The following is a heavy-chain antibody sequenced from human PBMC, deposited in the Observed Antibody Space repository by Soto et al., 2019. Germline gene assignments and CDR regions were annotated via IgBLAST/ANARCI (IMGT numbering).Heavy chain of an antibody. V-gene: IGHV3-48*02. Sequence: GPLRLSYTASWCTCSSYSMHCVRQAPGKGLEWVSYINSGSTTIYYADSVKGRFTISRDNAKNSLYLQMNSLRDEDTSVYYCARDHPRSSVWAVWRHGTTVTVSS. CDR1: WCTCSSYS. D-gene: IGHD7-27*01. CDR3: ARDHPRSSVWAV. J-gene: IGHJ6*02. CDR2: INSGSTTI.